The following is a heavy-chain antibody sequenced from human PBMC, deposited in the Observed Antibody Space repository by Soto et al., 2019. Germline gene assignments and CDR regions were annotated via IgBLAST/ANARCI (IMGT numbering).Heavy chain of an antibody. V-gene: IGHV3-73*01. CDR3: ARGVYPFWSGHPKGLDY. CDR2: IGSKANNYAA. Sequence: GGSLRLSCAASGFTFSGSTLHWVRQASGKGLEWVGRIGSKANNYAAAYAVSLKGRLTISRDDSRNTAYLQMSSLKTEDTAVYYCARGVYPFWSGHPKGLDYWGQGTVVTVSS. J-gene: IGHJ4*02. D-gene: IGHD3-3*01. CDR1: GFTFSGST.